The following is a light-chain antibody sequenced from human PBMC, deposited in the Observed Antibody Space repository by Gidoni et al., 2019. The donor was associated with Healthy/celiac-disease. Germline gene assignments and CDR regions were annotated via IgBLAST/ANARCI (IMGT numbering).Light chain of an antibody. J-gene: IGKJ4*01. CDR1: QSISSY. Sequence: DIQMTQSPSSLSASVGDRVTITCRASQSISSYLNWYQQKPGKAPKLLIYAASSLQSGVPSRFSGSGSGTDFTLTISSLQPEDFATYYCQQSYSTPQLTLAEGPRWRSN. CDR3: QQSYSTPQLT. CDR2: AAS. V-gene: IGKV1-39*01.